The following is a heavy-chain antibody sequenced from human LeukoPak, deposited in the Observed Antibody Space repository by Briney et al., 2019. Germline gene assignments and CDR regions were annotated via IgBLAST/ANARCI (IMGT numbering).Heavy chain of an antibody. CDR3: ASRFGELDWLFDY. CDR2: INPNSGGT. D-gene: IGHD3-10*01. V-gene: IGHV1-2*02. Sequence: ASVKVSCKASGYTFTGYYMHWVRQAPGQGLEWMGWINPNSGGTNYAQKFQGRVTMTRDTSISTAYMELSRLRSDDTAVYYCASRFGELDWLFDYWGQGTLVTVSS. J-gene: IGHJ4*02. CDR1: GYTFTGYY.